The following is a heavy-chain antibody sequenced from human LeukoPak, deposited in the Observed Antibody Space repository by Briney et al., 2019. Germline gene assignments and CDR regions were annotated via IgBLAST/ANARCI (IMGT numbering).Heavy chain of an antibody. CDR3: AREEPCSGGSCYYFDY. Sequence: SVKVSCKASGGTFSSYAISWVRQAPGQGLXXXXXXIPIFGTANYAQKFQGRVTITADESTSTAYMELSSLRSEDTAVYYCAREEPCSGGSCYYFDYWGQGTLVTVSS. V-gene: IGHV1-69*13. D-gene: IGHD2-15*01. CDR1: GGTFSSYA. J-gene: IGHJ4*02. CDR2: XIPIFGTA.